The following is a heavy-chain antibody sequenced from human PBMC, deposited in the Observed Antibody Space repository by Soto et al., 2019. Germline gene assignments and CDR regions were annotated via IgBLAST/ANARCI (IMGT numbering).Heavy chain of an antibody. CDR3: AREERVAVALQNPHFDY. CDR2: ISYDGSNK. CDR1: GFTFSSYA. V-gene: IGHV3-30-3*01. D-gene: IGHD6-19*01. J-gene: IGHJ4*02. Sequence: PGGSLRLSCAASGFTFSSYAMHWVRQAPGKGLEWVAVISYDGSNKYYADSVKGRFTISRDNSKNTLYLQMNSLRAEDTAVYYCAREERVAVALQNPHFDYWGQGTLVTVSS.